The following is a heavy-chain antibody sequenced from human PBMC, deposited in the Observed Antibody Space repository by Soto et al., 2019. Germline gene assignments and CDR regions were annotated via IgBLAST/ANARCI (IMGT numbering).Heavy chain of an antibody. J-gene: IGHJ6*02. D-gene: IGHD3-10*01. V-gene: IGHV4-61*01. CDR1: GGSVSSGSYY. CDR3: ARDVSPHGSGICYSGMDV. CDR2: IYYSGST. Sequence: SETLSLTCTVSGGSVSSGSYYWSWIRQPPGKGLEWIGYIYYSGSTNYNPSLKSRVTISVDTSKNQFSLKLSSVTAADTAVYYCARDVSPHGSGICYSGMDVWGQGTTVTVSS.